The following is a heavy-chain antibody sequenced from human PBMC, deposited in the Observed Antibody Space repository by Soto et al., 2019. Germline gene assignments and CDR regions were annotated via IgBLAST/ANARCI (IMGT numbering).Heavy chain of an antibody. V-gene: IGHV5-51*01. Sequence: PGESLKISCKGSGYSFTNYWIGWVRQMPGKGLEWMGIIDPNDSDTRRSPSFQGRVTISADKSISTAYLHWSSLQASDSAIYYCARTPDYGDYHDAFEIRDQGTMVTVSS. D-gene: IGHD4-17*01. CDR1: GYSFTNYW. CDR2: IDPNDSDT. CDR3: ARTPDYGDYHDAFEI. J-gene: IGHJ3*02.